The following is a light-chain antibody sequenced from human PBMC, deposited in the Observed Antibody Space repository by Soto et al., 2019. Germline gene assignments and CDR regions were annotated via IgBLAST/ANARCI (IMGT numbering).Light chain of an antibody. CDR1: SSDVGGYNY. CDR2: DVS. CDR3: SSYKSSSSYV. Sequence: QSVLTQPASGSGSPGQAITISCTGTSSDVGGYNYVSWYQQHPGKAPKLMIYDVSNRPSGVSNRFSGSKSGNTASLTISGLQAEDEADYYCSSYKSSSSYVFGTGTKVTVL. J-gene: IGLJ1*01. V-gene: IGLV2-14*01.